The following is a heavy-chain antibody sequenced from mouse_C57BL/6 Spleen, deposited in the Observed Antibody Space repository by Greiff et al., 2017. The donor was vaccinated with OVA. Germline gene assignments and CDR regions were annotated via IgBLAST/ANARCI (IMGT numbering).Heavy chain of an antibody. D-gene: IGHD2-1*01. CDR2: IYPGDGDT. J-gene: IGHJ1*03. Sequence: VKLQESGAELVRPGTSVKMSCKASGYTFTNYWIGWAKQRPGKGLEWIGRIYPGDGDTNYNGKFKGKATLTADKSSSTAYMQLSSLTSEDSAVYFCARRDYGNYEGYFDVWGTGTTVTVSS. V-gene: IGHV1-63*01. CDR3: ARRDYGNYEGYFDV. CDR1: GYTFTNYW.